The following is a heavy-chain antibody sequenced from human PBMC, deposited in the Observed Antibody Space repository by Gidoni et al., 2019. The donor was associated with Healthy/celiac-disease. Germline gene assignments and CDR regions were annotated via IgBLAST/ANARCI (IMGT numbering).Heavy chain of an antibody. CDR1: GFTFSSYA. CDR3: ASRDYDILTGKDAFDI. J-gene: IGHJ3*02. Sequence: EVQLLESGGGLVQPGGSLRLSCAASGFTFSSYAMSWVRQAPGKGLEWVSAISGSGGSTYYADSVKVRFTISRDNSKNTLYLQMNSLRAEDTAVYYCASRDYDILTGKDAFDIWGQGTMVTVSS. CDR2: ISGSGGST. V-gene: IGHV3-23*01. D-gene: IGHD3-9*01.